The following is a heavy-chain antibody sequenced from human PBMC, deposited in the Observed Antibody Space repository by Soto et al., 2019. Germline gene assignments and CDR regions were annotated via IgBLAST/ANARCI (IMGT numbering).Heavy chain of an antibody. V-gene: IGHV3-21*01. D-gene: IGHD3-22*01. CDR2: ISSSGSHT. CDR3: ERGGYGPSGYH. Sequence: GGSLRLSCAASRFTFSNYSMNWVRQAPGKGLEWVSSISSSGSHTYYADSVKGRFTLSRDNAKSSLYLQMDRLRADDTAVYYCERGGYGPSGYHWGQGTLVTVSS. CDR1: RFTFSNYS. J-gene: IGHJ4*02.